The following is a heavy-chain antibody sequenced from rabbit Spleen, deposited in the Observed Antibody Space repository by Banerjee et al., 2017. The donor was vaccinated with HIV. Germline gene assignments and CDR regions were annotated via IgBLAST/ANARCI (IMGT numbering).Heavy chain of an antibody. CDR2: IYTGNAKI. CDR1: GFSFSVNYD. Sequence: QEQLTETGGGLVQPGGSLTLTCTASGFSFSVNYDMCWVRQAPGKGLEWIGCIYTGNAKIYYASWAKGRFTISKTSSTVDLKMTSLTVADTATYFCARWASSDGYFDLWGPGTLVTVS. CDR3: ARWASSDGYFDL. D-gene: IGHD1-1*01. V-gene: IGHV1S45*01. J-gene: IGHJ4*01.